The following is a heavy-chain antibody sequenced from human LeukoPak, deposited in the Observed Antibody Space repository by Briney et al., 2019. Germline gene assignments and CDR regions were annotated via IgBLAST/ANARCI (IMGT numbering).Heavy chain of an antibody. V-gene: IGHV1-2*02. CDR1: GYTFTGYY. D-gene: IGHD1-26*01. CDR3: ARIHIVGATTWYFDL. Sequence: ASVKVSCKASGYTFTGYYMHWVRQAPGQGLEWMGWINPNSGGTNYAQKFQGRVTMTRDTSISTAYMELSRLRSDDTAVYYCARIHIVGATTWYFDLWGRGTLVTVSS. CDR2: INPNSGGT. J-gene: IGHJ2*01.